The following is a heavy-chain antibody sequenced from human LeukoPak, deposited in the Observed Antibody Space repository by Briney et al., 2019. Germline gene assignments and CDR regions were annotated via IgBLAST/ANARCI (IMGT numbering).Heavy chain of an antibody. CDR1: GYTFTGHF. CDR3: ARALRTDILTTDY. V-gene: IGHV1-2*02. D-gene: IGHD3-9*01. CDR2: INPNSGGA. Sequence: ASVTVSCKASGYTFTGHFVHWVRQAPGQGLGWMGWINPNSGGAKYAQNFQGRVSMTTDTSISTAYMELSRLRSGDTAVYYCARALRTDILTTDYWGQGTLVTVSS. J-gene: IGHJ4*02.